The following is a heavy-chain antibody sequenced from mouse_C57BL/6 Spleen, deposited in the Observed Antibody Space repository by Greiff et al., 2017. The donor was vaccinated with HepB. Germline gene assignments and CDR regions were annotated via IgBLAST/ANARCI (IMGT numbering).Heavy chain of an antibody. D-gene: IGHD3-3*01. J-gene: IGHJ4*01. Sequence: DVMLVESGEGLVKPGGSLKLSCAASGFTFSSYAMSWVRQTPEKRLEWVAYISSGGDYIYYADTVKGRFTISRDNARNTLYLQMSSLKSEDTAMYYCTRVGDYYAMDYWGQGTSVTVSS. CDR2: ISSGGDYI. V-gene: IGHV5-9-1*02. CDR1: GFTFSSYA. CDR3: TRVGDYYAMDY.